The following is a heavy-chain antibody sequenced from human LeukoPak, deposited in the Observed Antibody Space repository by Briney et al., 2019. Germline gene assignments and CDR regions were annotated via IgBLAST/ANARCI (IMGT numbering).Heavy chain of an antibody. J-gene: IGHJ3*02. CDR2: ISSSSNTI. V-gene: IGHV3-48*01. D-gene: IGHD3-10*01. CDR3: ARVFMAMVRGVIHDAFDI. Sequence: PGGSLRLSCAAPGFTFSSYSMNWVRQAPGKGLEWVSYISSSSNTIYYADSVKGRFTISRDNAKNSLYLQMNSLRAEDTAVYYCARVFMAMVRGVIHDAFDIWGQGTMVTVSS. CDR1: GFTFSSYS.